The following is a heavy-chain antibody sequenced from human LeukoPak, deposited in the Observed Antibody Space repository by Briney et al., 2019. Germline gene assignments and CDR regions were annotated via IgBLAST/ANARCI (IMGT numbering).Heavy chain of an antibody. J-gene: IGHJ1*01. CDR3: ARRPGRSIAAAGTAWGLPAEYFQH. D-gene: IGHD6-13*01. CDR1: GGSIGSSDSF. CDR2: INHSGST. V-gene: IGHV4-39*07. Sequence: PSETLSLTCTVSGGSIGSSDSFWGWNRQPPGKGLEWIGEINHSGSTNYNPSLKSRVTISVDTSKNQFSLKLSSVTAADTAVYYCARRPGRSIAAAGTAWGLPAEYFQHWGQGTLVTVSS.